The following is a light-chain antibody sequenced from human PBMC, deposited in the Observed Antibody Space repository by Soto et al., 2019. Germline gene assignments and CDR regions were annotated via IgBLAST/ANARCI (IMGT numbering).Light chain of an antibody. Sequence: DIQMTQSPSSLSASVGDRVTSTCRASQNIDIYLHRYQQKPGTAPKLLIYGASSLQSGVPSRFSGSGSGTDFTLTISSLQPDDFATYYCQHYNSYSEAFGQGTKVELK. CDR2: GAS. V-gene: IGKV1-16*01. CDR1: QNIDIY. J-gene: IGKJ1*01. CDR3: QHYNSYSEA.